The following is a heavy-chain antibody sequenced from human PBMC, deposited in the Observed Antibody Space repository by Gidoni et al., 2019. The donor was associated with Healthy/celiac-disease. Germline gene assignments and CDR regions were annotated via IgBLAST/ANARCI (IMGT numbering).Heavy chain of an antibody. D-gene: IGHD2-8*01. V-gene: IGHV3-15*01. CDR2: MKSKTDGGTT. Sequence: EVQLVASGGGLVQPGGSLRLSCAASGFTFSNAWMSWVRQAPGKGLEWVDRMKSKTDGGTTDYAAPVKGRFTISRDDSKNTLYLQMNSLKTEDTAVYYCIVLMVYAIGVFDYWGQGTLVTVSS. CDR3: IVLMVYAIGVFDY. J-gene: IGHJ4*02. CDR1: GFTFSNAW.